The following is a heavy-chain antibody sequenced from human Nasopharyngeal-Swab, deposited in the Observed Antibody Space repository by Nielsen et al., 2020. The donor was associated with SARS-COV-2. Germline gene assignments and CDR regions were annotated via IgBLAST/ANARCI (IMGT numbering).Heavy chain of an antibody. D-gene: IGHD3-22*01. CDR2: IKSKTDGGTT. CDR1: GFTFSNAW. J-gene: IGHJ4*02. CDR3: TTEDVYYYDSSGYYYPLDY. Sequence: ESLKISCAASGFTFSNAWMSWVRQAPGKGLEWVGRIKSKTDGGTTDYAAPVKGRFTISRDDSKNTLYLQMNSLKTEDTAVYYCTTEDVYYYDSSGYYYPLDYWGQGTLVTVSS. V-gene: IGHV3-15*01.